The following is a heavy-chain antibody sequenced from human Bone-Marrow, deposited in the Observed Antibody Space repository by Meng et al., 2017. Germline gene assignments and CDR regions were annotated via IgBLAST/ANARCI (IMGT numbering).Heavy chain of an antibody. CDR2: IIPIFGTA. Sequence: SVKVSCKASGGTFSSYAISWVRQAPGQGLEWMGGIIPIFGTANYAQKFQGRVTITADKSTSTAYMELSSLRSEDTAVYYCASGRIAAAGTLKYWYFDLWGRGTLVNVSS. CDR1: GGTFSSYA. CDR3: ASGRIAAAGTLKYWYFDL. D-gene: IGHD6-13*01. V-gene: IGHV1-69*06. J-gene: IGHJ2*01.